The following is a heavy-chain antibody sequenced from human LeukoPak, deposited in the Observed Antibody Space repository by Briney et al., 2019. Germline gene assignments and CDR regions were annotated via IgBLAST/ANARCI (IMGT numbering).Heavy chain of an antibody. D-gene: IGHD2/OR15-2a*01. J-gene: IGHJ6*02. CDR2: ISSNGGST. V-gene: IGHV3-64*04. CDR1: GFTFSSYA. CDR3: AKYVSAKGPPYGLDV. Sequence: PGGSLRLSCSASGFTFSSYAMHWVRQAPGKGLEYVSAISSNGGSTYYADSVKGRFTISRDNSKNTLYLQMNSLRAEDTAIYYCAKYVSAKGPPYGLDVWGQGTTVTVSS.